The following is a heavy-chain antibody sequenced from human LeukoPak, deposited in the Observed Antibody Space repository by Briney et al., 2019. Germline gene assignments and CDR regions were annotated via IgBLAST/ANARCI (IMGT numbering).Heavy chain of an antibody. CDR1: GGSISSYY. V-gene: IGHV4-4*07. Sequence: PSETLSPTCTVSGGSISSYYWSWIRQPAGKGLEWIGRIYTSGSTNYNPSLKSRVTMSVDTSKDQFSLKLSSVTAADTAVYYCARDNAGGDFWSGYYPPNYYYYYMDVWGKGTTVTVSS. CDR3: ARDNAGGDFWSGYYPPNYYYYYMDV. D-gene: IGHD3-3*01. J-gene: IGHJ6*03. CDR2: IYTSGST.